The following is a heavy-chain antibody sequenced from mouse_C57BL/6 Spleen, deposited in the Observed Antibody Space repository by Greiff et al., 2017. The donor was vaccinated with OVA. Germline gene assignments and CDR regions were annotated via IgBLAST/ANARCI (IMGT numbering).Heavy chain of an antibody. J-gene: IGHJ3*01. D-gene: IGHD2-2*01. Sequence: QVQLKQSGAELVRPGASVTLSCKASGYTFTDYEMHWVKQTPVHGLEWIGAIDPETGGTAYNQKFKGKAILTADKSSSTAYMELRSLTSEDSAVYYCTMIYYGYDGFAYWGQGTLVTVSA. CDR1: GYTFTDYE. CDR2: IDPETGGT. V-gene: IGHV1-15*01. CDR3: TMIYYGYDGFAY.